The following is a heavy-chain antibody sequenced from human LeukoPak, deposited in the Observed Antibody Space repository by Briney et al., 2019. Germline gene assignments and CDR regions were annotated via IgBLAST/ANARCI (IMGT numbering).Heavy chain of an antibody. Sequence: PGGSLRLSCAASGFTFNNAWMSWVRQAPGKGLEWVGRIKSKTDGGTTDFATPVKGRFTISTDDSKNTLYLQMNSLKTEDTAVYCCIAYYYDNSGYYDIVPRHDYWGQGTLVTVSS. CDR2: IKSKTDGGTT. V-gene: IGHV3-15*01. CDR3: IAYYYDNSGYYDIVPRHDY. J-gene: IGHJ4*02. CDR1: GFTFNNAW. D-gene: IGHD3-22*01.